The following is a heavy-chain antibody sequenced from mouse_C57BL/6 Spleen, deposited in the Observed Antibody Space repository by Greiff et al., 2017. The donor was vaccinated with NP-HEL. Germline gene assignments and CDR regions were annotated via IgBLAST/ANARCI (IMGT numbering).Heavy chain of an antibody. J-gene: IGHJ3*01. Sequence: VQLQQSGAELVKPGASVKLSCKASGYTFTSYWMQWVKQRPGQGLEWIGEIDPSDSYTNYNQKFKGKATLTVDTSSSTAYMQLSSLTSEDSAVYYCARSTWFAYWGQGTLVTVSA. CDR2: IDPSDSYT. CDR1: GYTFTSYW. CDR3: ARSTWFAY. D-gene: IGHD5-1*01. V-gene: IGHV1-50*01.